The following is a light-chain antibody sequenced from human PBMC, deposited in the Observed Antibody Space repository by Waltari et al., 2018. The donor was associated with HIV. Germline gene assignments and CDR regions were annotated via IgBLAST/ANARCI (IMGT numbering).Light chain of an antibody. Sequence: QPPLPQPRSVPGSPGQSVPISSSGPNNHIGCSNYLSWYQQLPGKAPKRIIYDVNKRPSGVPDRFSGSKSGNTTSLTISGLQADDEADYHCCSYAGSYSFVFFGGGTKLTVL. CDR2: DVN. V-gene: IGLV2-11*01. CDR3: CSYAGSYSFVF. CDR1: NNHIGCSNY. J-gene: IGLJ2*01.